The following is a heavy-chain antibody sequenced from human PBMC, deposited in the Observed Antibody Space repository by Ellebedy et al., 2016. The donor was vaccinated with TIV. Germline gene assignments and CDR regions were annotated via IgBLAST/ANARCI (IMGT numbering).Heavy chain of an antibody. D-gene: IGHD2-2*01. CDR3: ARAPLDCSSTSCSVYYYYGMDV. J-gene: IGHJ6*02. V-gene: IGHV3-30*03. CDR2: ISYDGSNK. Sequence: GGSLRLXXAASGFTFSSYGMHWVRQAPGKGLEWVAVISYDGSNKYYADSVKGRFTISRDNSKNTLYLQMNSLRAEDTAVYYCARAPLDCSSTSCSVYYYYGMDVWGQGTTVTVSS. CDR1: GFTFSSYG.